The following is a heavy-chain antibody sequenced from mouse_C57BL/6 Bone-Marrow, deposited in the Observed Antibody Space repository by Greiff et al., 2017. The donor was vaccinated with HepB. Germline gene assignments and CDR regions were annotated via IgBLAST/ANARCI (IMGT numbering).Heavy chain of an antibody. CDR1: GYTFTSYW. CDR2: IYPGSGST. CDR3: ARYSGYSYYFDY. J-gene: IGHJ2*01. Sequence: VQLQQPGAELVKPGASVKMSCKASGYTFTSYWITWVKQRPGQGLEWIGDIYPGSGSTNYNEKFKSKATLTVDTSSSTAYMQLSSLTSEDSAVYYCARYSGYSYYFDYWGQGTTLTVSS. V-gene: IGHV1-55*01. D-gene: IGHD2-3*01.